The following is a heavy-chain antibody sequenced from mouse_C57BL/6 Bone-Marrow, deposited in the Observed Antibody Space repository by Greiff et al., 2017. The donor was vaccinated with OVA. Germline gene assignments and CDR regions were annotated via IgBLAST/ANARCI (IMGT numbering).Heavy chain of an antibody. CDR1: GYSITSGYY. D-gene: IGHD1-1*01. V-gene: IGHV3-6*01. CDR3: ARGSSYAMDY. J-gene: IGHJ4*01. CDR2: ISYDGSN. Sequence: EVQRVESGPGLVKPSQSLSLTCSVTGYSITSGYYWNWIRQFPGNKLEWMGYISYDGSNNYNPYLKNRISITRDTSKNQFFLKLNSVTTEDTATYYCARGSSYAMDYWGQGTSVTVSS.